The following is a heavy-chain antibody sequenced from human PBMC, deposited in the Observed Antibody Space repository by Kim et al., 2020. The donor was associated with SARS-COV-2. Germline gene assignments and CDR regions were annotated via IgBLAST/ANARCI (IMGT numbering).Heavy chain of an antibody. D-gene: IGHD2-15*01. CDR3: ARELRGLLGKGPFDY. J-gene: IGHJ4*02. CDR1: GYTFTSYY. CDR2: INPSGGTT. Sequence: ASVKVSCKASGYTFTSYYMHWVRQAPGQGLEWMGIINPSGGTTIYAQKFQGRVTMTRDTSTSTVYMELSSLRSEDTAVYYCARELRGLLGKGPFDYWGQGTLVTVSS. V-gene: IGHV1-46*01.